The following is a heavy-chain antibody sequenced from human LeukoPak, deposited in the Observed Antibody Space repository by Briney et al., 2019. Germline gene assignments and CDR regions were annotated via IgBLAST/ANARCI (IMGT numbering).Heavy chain of an antibody. J-gene: IGHJ3*02. CDR1: GFTFSTYP. CDR3: AKDHIKYYYDSSGYWAPDDAFDI. CDR2: ISGSGGST. V-gene: IGHV3-23*01. Sequence: GGSLRLSCATSGFTFSTYPMNWVRQAPGKGLEWVSAISGSGGSTYYADSVKGRFTISRDNSKNTLYLQMDSLRAEDTAVYYCAKDHIKYYYDSSGYWAPDDAFDIWGQGTMVTVSS. D-gene: IGHD3-22*01.